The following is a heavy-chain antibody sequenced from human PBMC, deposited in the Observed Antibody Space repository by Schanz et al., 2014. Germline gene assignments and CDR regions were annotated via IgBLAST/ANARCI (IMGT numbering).Heavy chain of an antibody. CDR3: ARDFHGYGPHLDY. D-gene: IGHD5-12*01. CDR1: GFVFGDYY. Sequence: QVQLVESGGTLVRPGGSLRLSCAASGFVFGDYYMTWIRQAPGKGLEWLSYISDSGTYTNYADSVKGRFTVSRDNSKNTLYLQLNSLRAEDTAVYYCARDFHGYGPHLDYWGQGSLVTVSS. CDR2: ISDSGTYT. V-gene: IGHV3-11*06. J-gene: IGHJ4*02.